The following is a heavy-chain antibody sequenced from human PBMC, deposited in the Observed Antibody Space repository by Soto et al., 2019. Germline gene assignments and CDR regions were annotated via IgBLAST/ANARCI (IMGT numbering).Heavy chain of an antibody. Sequence: EVQLVESGGGLVQPGGSLRLSCAASGFTFSSYSMNWVRQAPGKGLEWVSYISSSSSTIYYADSVKGRFTISRDNAKNSRYLQMNSLRDEDTAVYYCARDTHTGDFGYWGQGTLVTVSS. V-gene: IGHV3-48*02. D-gene: IGHD3-10*01. J-gene: IGHJ4*02. CDR1: GFTFSSYS. CDR2: ISSSSSTI. CDR3: ARDTHTGDFGY.